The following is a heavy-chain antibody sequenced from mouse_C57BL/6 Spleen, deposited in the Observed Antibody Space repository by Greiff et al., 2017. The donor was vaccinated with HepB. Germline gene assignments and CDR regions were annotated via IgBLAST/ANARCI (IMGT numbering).Heavy chain of an antibody. V-gene: IGHV1-72*01. J-gene: IGHJ1*03. Sequence: QVQLQQPGAELVKPGASVKLSCKASGYTFTSYWMHWVKQRPGRGLEWIGRIDPNSGGTKYNEKFKSKATLTVDKPSSTAYMQLSSLTSEDSAVYYCARETTVPATPTRYFDVWCTGTTVTVSS. CDR3: ARETTVPATPTRYFDV. CDR2: IDPNSGGT. D-gene: IGHD1-1*01. CDR1: GYTFTSYW.